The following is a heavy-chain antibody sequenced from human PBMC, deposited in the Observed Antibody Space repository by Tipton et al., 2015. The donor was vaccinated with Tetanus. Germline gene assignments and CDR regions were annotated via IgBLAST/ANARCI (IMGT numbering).Heavy chain of an antibody. Sequence: TLSLTCSVSGGSMSSHYWSWIRQPPGKGLEWIGYIYYSGGTKHNPSLKIRVTISVDKTKKHLSLKLSSVTDADTAVYYCAGHSSMPAAIVYYAMDVLGQGTTVTVSS. J-gene: IGHJ6*01. D-gene: IGHD2-2*02. V-gene: IGHV4-59*11. CDR1: GGSMSSHY. CDR2: IYYSGGT. CDR3: AGHSSMPAAIVYYAMDV.